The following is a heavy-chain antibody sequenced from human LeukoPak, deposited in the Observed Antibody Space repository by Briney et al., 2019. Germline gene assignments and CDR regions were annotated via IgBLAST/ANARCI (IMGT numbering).Heavy chain of an antibody. CDR2: IHSSEGT. Sequence: SETLSLTCTVSGGSLNGYYWGWIRQPPGKGLECIGYIHSSEGTAHNASLKSRLTISLDTSKNQFSLTLSSVTAADTAVYDCARHVYGEGMVVWGKGTTVTVSS. D-gene: IGHD4-17*01. J-gene: IGHJ6*04. CDR1: GGSLNGYY. CDR3: ARHVYGEGMVV. V-gene: IGHV4-59*08.